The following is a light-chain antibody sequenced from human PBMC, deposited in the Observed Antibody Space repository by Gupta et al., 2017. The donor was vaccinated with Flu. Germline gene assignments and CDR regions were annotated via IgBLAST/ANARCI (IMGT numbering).Light chain of an antibody. CDR2: RNN. CDR1: YSSIGSNT. V-gene: IGLV1-44*01. J-gene: IGLJ1*01. CDR3: SAWDDSLKGLG. Sequence: QSVLTQPPSASGTPGQRATISCSGSYSSIGSNTVNWYQQLPGRAPKLLIYRNNQRPSGVPDRFSGSQSGTSASLAISGLQSEDEAEDYCSAWDDSLKGLGFGTGTKVIVL.